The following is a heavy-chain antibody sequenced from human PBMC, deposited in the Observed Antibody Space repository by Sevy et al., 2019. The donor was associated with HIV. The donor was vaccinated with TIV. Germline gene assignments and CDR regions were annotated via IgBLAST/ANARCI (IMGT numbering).Heavy chain of an antibody. Sequence: ASVKVSCKASGGTFRSYAISWVRQAPGQGLEWMGGMIPIFGTANYAQKFQGRVTITADKSTSTAYMELSSLRSEDTAVYYCARDVGTVTSPNFDYWGQGTLVTVSS. CDR2: MIPIFGTA. D-gene: IGHD4-17*01. CDR1: GGTFRSYA. V-gene: IGHV1-69*06. CDR3: ARDVGTVTSPNFDY. J-gene: IGHJ4*02.